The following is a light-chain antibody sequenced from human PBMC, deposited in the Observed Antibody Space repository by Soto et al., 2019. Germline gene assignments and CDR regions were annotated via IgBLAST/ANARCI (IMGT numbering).Light chain of an antibody. Sequence: QSVLAQPTSVSGSPGHSIAISCTGTSSDVGGYNYVSWHQQHPGKAPKVLISVVSNRPSGVSNRFSGSKSGNTASLTISGLQAEDEADYYCSSYRSGGTFVFGSGTKVTVL. J-gene: IGLJ1*01. CDR2: VVS. CDR3: SSYRSGGTFV. V-gene: IGLV2-14*01. CDR1: SSDVGGYNY.